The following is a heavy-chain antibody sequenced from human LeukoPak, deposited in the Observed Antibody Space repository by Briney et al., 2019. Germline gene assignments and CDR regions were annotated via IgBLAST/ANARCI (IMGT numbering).Heavy chain of an antibody. V-gene: IGHV4-59*01. CDR3: ARWRGYGDYDY. CDR1: GGSISSYY. D-gene: IGHD3-3*01. J-gene: IGHJ4*02. Sequence: ETLSLTCTVSGGSISSYYWSWIRQPPGKGLEWIGYIYYSGSTNYNPSLKSRVTISVDTSKNQFSLKLSSVTAADTAVYYCARWRGYGDYDYWGQGTLVTVSS. CDR2: IYYSGST.